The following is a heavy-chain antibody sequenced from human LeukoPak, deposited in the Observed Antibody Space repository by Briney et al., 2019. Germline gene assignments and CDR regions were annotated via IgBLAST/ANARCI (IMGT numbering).Heavy chain of an antibody. D-gene: IGHD4-11*01. Sequence: SVKVACKASGYTFTSYDINWVRQATGQGLEWMGWMNPNSGNTGYAQKFQGRVTITRNTSISTAYMELSSLRSEDTAVYYCARGPHILTTVSETGDYWGQGTLVTVSS. J-gene: IGHJ4*02. V-gene: IGHV1-8*03. CDR1: GYTFTSYD. CDR2: MNPNSGNT. CDR3: ARGPHILTTVSETGDY.